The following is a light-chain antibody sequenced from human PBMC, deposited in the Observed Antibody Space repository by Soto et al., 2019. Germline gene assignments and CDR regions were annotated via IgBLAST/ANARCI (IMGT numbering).Light chain of an antibody. Sequence: AMSQSAATLSVSPGERATLSCRASQSVTTNMAWYQQKPGQAPRLLLYGASTRATGIPARFSGSGSGTDFTLTISILQPEDDAVYYCQQYKSWPPWTFGQGTKVDI. CDR3: QQYKSWPPWT. J-gene: IGKJ1*01. CDR1: QSVTTN. V-gene: IGKV3-15*01. CDR2: GAS.